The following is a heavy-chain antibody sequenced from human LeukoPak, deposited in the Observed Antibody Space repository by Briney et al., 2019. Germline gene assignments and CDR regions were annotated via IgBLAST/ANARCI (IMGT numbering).Heavy chain of an antibody. Sequence: PSETLSLTCTVSGGSISSSSYYWSWIRQPPGKGLEWIGYIYYSGSTNYNPSLKSRVTISVDTSKNQFSLKLSSVTAADTAVYYCARVEYYYGSSGYYLNHKFDYWGQGTLVTVSS. CDR3: ARVEYYYGSSGYYLNHKFDY. V-gene: IGHV4-61*01. CDR1: GGSISSSSYY. CDR2: IYYSGST. D-gene: IGHD3-22*01. J-gene: IGHJ4*02.